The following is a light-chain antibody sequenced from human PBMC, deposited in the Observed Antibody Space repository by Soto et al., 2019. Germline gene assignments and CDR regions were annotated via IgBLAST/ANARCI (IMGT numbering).Light chain of an antibody. CDR2: GAS. CDR3: QQYCRSPLT. J-gene: IGKJ1*01. V-gene: IGKV3-20*01. Sequence: EIVLTQSPGTLSLSPGESATLSCRASQSVSRSYLACYQQKPGQAPMLLIYGASSRATGIPDRFSGSGSGTDFTLTISRLEPEDFAVYYCQQYCRSPLTFGQGTKVEIK. CDR1: QSVSRSY.